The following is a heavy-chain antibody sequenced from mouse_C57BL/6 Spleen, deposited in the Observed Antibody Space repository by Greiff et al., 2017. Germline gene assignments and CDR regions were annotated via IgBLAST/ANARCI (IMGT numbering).Heavy chain of an antibody. J-gene: IGHJ2*01. CDR3: AGDSSGYVDYFDY. D-gene: IGHD3-2*02. CDR2: IIPSNGGT. CDR1: GYTFTSYW. V-gene: IGHV1-53*01. Sequence: QVQLQQPGTDLVKPGASVTLSCTASGYTFTSYWMHWVNQRPGRGLEWIGNIIPSNGGTNYNATFTSKATLTVDTSSSTAYMQISSLTSENSAVYDCAGDSSGYVDYFDYWGQGTTLTVSS.